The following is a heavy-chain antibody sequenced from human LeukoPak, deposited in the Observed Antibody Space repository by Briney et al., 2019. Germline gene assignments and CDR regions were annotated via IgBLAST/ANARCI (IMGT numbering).Heavy chain of an antibody. CDR2: ISGGGTNA. J-gene: IGHJ4*02. CDR1: GFIFGSYS. Sequence: GGSLRLSCSASGFIFGSYSMNWVRQAPGKGLQWVSYISGGGTNAFYADSVKGRFTISRDNAENSLYLQMNSLRAEDTAVYYCARDGVQGATPFYCDFWGQGALVTVSS. CDR3: ARDGVQGATPFYCDF. V-gene: IGHV3-48*01. D-gene: IGHD2-15*01.